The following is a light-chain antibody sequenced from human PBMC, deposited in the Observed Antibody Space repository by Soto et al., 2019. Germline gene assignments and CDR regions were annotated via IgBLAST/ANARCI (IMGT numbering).Light chain of an antibody. CDR2: DAS. CDR3: QQTDSTPYT. CDR1: QTISTY. V-gene: IGKV1-39*01. Sequence: DIQMTQSPSSLSASVGDRVTITCRASQTISTYLNWYQQKPGKAPRLLIYDASSLLSGVPSRFSGSGSGTDFSLTIASVQPEDFSTYYCQQTDSTPYTFGQGTKVEI. J-gene: IGKJ2*01.